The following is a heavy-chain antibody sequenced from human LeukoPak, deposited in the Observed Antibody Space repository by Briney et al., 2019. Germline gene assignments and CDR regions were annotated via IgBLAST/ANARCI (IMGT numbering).Heavy chain of an antibody. J-gene: IGHJ5*02. D-gene: IGHD5-12*01. V-gene: IGHV3-21*04. Sequence: PGGSLRLSCAASGVTFSSYSMNWVRQAPGKGLEWVSSISSSSSYIYYADSVKGRFTISRDNAKNSLYLQMNSLRAEDTALYYCARSGPSIVATTQLYPTSWFDPWGQGTLVTVSS. CDR2: ISSSSSYI. CDR3: ARSGPSIVATTQLYPTSWFDP. CDR1: GVTFSSYS.